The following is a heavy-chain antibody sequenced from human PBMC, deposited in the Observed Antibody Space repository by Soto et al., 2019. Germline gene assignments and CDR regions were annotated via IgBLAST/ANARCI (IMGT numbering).Heavy chain of an antibody. Sequence: SETLSLTCTVSGGSISSYYWSWFRQPPGKGLEWIGDIYYRGNTNYNPSLKSRVTISVDKSKNQFSLKLSSVAAADTVVYSCARFPPAAAAMDWGQGTLVTVSS. CDR2: IYYRGNT. J-gene: IGHJ4*02. D-gene: IGHD6-13*01. CDR1: GGSISSYY. CDR3: ARFPPAAAAMD. V-gene: IGHV4-59*12.